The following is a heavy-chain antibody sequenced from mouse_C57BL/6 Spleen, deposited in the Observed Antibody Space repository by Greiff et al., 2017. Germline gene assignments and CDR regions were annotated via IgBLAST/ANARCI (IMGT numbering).Heavy chain of an antibody. V-gene: IGHV1-81*01. CDR3: ARRYYSNYDAMDY. CDR2: IYPRSGNT. CDR1: GYTFTSYG. Sequence: QVQLQQSGAELARPGASVKLSCKASGYTFTSYGISWVKQRTGQGLEWIGEIYPRSGNTYYNEKFKGKATLTADKSYSTAYMELRSLTSEDSAVYFCARRYYSNYDAMDYWGQGTSVTVSS. J-gene: IGHJ4*01. D-gene: IGHD2-5*01.